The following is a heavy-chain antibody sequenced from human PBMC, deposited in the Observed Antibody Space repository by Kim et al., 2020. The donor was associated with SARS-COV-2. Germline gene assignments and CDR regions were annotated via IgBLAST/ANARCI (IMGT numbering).Heavy chain of an antibody. CDR3: ARGLAAAGFYAVDF. J-gene: IGHJ3*01. V-gene: IGHV3-30-3*01. CDR2: ISYDGSNK. Sequence: GGSLRLSCAASGFTFSSYAMHWVRQAPGKGLEWVAVISYDGSNKYYADSVKGRFTISRDNSKNTLYLQMNSLRAEDTAVYYCARGLAAAGFYAVDFWGEG. D-gene: IGHD6-13*01. CDR1: GFTFSSYA.